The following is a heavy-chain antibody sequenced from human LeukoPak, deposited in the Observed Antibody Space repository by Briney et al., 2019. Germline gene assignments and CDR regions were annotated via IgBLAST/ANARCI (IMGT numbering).Heavy chain of an antibody. D-gene: IGHD3-22*01. V-gene: IGHV3-23*01. J-gene: IGHJ4*02. Sequence: GGSLRLSCAASGFSFSTHAMGWVRQAPGKGLEWVSVISGSGDNTYQADSVKGRFIISRDNSNNTLSVQMNSLRAEDTAVYYCAKDSDDYYDSSGYWGYYFDYWGQGTLVTVSS. CDR2: ISGSGDNT. CDR1: GFSFSTHA. CDR3: AKDSDDYYDSSGYWGYYFDY.